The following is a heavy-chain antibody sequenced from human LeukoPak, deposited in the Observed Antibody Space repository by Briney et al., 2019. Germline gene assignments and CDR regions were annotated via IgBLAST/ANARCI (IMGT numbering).Heavy chain of an antibody. D-gene: IGHD3-3*01. CDR2: IYVGVSI. CDR3: ARVGGTSFGVVIPNHFYMDV. J-gene: IGHJ6*03. CDR1: GFSVSSNH. V-gene: IGHV3-53*01. Sequence: GGSLRLSCEASGFSVSSNHMSWVRQAPGKGLECVSVIYVGVSIYYADSVKGRFTISRDYSKNILYLQMNSLRVEDTAVYYCARVGGTSFGVVIPNHFYMDVWGQGTTVTVSS.